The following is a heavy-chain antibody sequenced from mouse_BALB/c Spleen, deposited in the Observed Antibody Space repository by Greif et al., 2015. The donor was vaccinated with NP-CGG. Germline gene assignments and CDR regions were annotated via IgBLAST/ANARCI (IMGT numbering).Heavy chain of an antibody. CDR1: GYTFTSYV. Sequence: VHVKQSGPELVKPGASVKMSCKSSGYTFTSYVLHWVRQKPGQGLEWIGYINLYNDGTKYNEKFKGKATLTSDKSSSTAYMELSSLTSEDSAVYYCARRRYDLYSFDSWGQGTTLTVSS. D-gene: IGHD2-14*01. CDR3: ARRRYDLYSFDS. V-gene: IGHV1-14*01. J-gene: IGHJ2*01. CDR2: INLYNDGT.